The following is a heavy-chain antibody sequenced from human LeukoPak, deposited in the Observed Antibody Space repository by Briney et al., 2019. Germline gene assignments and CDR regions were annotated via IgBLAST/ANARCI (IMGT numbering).Heavy chain of an antibody. CDR1: GGSFSGYS. CDR3: ARGGVLVVPAVWFDP. J-gene: IGHJ5*02. CDR2: INHSGST. Sequence: SETLSLTCAVYGGSFSGYSWSWIRQPPGKGLEWIGAINHSGSTNYNPSLQSRVTISVDTSKNQFSLKLSSVTAADTAVYYCARGGVLVVPAVWFDPWGQGTLVTVSS. V-gene: IGHV4-34*01. D-gene: IGHD2-2*01.